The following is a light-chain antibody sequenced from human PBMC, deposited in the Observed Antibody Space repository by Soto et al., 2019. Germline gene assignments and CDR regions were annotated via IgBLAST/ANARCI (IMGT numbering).Light chain of an antibody. Sequence: DIVMTQSPDSLAVSLGERATINCKSSQSVLYSSNNKNYLTWYQQKPGQPPKLLIYWASTRESGVPDRISGSGSGTEFTLTINSLQAEDVEVYYCQQYYSTPWTFGQGTKVEIK. CDR3: QQYYSTPWT. CDR1: QSVLYSSNNKNY. J-gene: IGKJ1*01. CDR2: WAS. V-gene: IGKV4-1*01.